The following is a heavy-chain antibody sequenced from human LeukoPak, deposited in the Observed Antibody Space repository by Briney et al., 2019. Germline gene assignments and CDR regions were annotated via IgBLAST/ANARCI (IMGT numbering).Heavy chain of an antibody. V-gene: IGHV1-8*03. CDR1: GYTFTSYD. CDR2: MNPNSGNT. Sequence: ASLKVSCKASGYTFTSYDINWVLQATGHGLEWMGWMNPNSGNTGYAQKFQGRVTITRNTSISTAYMELSSLRSEDTAVYYCARGQYSSSWLRGAFDIWGQGTMVTVSS. J-gene: IGHJ3*02. D-gene: IGHD6-13*01. CDR3: ARGQYSSSWLRGAFDI.